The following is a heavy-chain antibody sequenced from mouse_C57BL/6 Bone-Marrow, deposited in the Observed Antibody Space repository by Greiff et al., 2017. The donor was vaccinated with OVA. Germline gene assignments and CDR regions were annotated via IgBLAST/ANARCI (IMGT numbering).Heavy chain of an antibody. V-gene: IGHV5-6*01. Sequence: EVQRVESGGDLVKPGGSLKLSCAASGFTFSSYGMSWVRQTPDKRLEWVATISSGGSYTYYPDRVKGRFTISRDNAKNTLYLQMSSLKSEDTAMYYCARQLRLREDAMDYWGQGTSVTVSS. CDR1: GFTFSSYG. CDR3: ARQLRLREDAMDY. D-gene: IGHD3-2*02. J-gene: IGHJ4*01. CDR2: ISSGGSYT.